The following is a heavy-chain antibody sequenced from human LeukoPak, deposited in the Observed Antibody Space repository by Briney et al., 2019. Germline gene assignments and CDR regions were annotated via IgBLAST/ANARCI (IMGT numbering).Heavy chain of an antibody. CDR3: AKGAQLVYTARWFDP. V-gene: IGHV3-9*01. D-gene: IGHD2-2*02. CDR1: GFTFDDYA. Sequence: SLRLTCAASGFTFDDYAMHWVRQAPEKGLEWASGISWNSGSIGYADSVKGRFTISRDNAKNSLYLQMNSLRAEDTALYYCAKGAQLVYTARWFDPWGQGTLVTVSS. J-gene: IGHJ5*02. CDR2: ISWNSGSI.